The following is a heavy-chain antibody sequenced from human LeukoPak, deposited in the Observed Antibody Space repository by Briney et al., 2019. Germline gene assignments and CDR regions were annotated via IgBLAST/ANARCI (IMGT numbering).Heavy chain of an antibody. CDR1: GGSISSYY. CDR3: ARDYDFWSGYYTYGMDV. Sequence: SETLSLTCTVFGGSISSYYWSWIRQPAGKGPEWIGRIYTSGSTNYNPSLKSRVTMSVDTSKNQFSLKLSSVTAADTAVYYCARDYDFWSGYYTYGMDVWGQGTTVTVSS. D-gene: IGHD3-3*01. CDR2: IYTSGST. V-gene: IGHV4-4*07. J-gene: IGHJ6*02.